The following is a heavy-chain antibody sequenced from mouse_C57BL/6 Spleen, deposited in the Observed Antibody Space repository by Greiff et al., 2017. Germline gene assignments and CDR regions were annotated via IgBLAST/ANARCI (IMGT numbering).Heavy chain of an antibody. J-gene: IGHJ2*01. Sequence: DVKLQESGPELVKPGASVKMSCKASGYTFTDYNMHWVKQSHGKSLEWIGYINPNNGGTSYNQKFKGKATLTVNKSSSTAYMELRSLTSEDSAVYYCARRYYGSSLDYWGQGTTLTVSS. CDR1: GYTFTDYN. CDR2: INPNNGGT. CDR3: ARRYYGSSLDY. D-gene: IGHD1-1*01. V-gene: IGHV1-22*01.